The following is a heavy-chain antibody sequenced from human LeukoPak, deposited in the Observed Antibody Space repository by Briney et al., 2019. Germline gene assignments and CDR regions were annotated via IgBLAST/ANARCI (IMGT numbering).Heavy chain of an antibody. CDR1: GGSISSGSYY. J-gene: IGHJ3*02. CDR3: AGAHGSHGGLTFDI. Sequence: SQTLSLTCTVSGGSISSGSYYWSWIRQPAGKGLEWIGRIYTSGSTNYNPSLKSRVTISVDTSKNQFSLKLSSVTAADTAVYYCAGAHGSHGGLTFDIWGQGTMVTVSS. V-gene: IGHV4-61*02. D-gene: IGHD3-10*01. CDR2: IYTSGST.